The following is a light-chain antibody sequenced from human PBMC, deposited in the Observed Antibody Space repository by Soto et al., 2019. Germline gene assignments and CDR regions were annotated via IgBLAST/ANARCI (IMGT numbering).Light chain of an antibody. Sequence: EIVMTQSPATLSVSPGGRATLSCRASQSVTRNLAWYQQIPGQAPRLLIYSASTRATGIPARFSGSGSGTEFTLTISSLQSEDFAVYYCQQYNNWPPWTFGQGTKVEIK. CDR3: QQYNNWPPWT. CDR2: SAS. CDR1: QSVTRN. J-gene: IGKJ1*01. V-gene: IGKV3-15*01.